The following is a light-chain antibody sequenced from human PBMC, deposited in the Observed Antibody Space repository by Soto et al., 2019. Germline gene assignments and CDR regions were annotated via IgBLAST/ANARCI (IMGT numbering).Light chain of an antibody. J-gene: IGKJ4*01. CDR3: QQLNSYLLT. CDR2: AAS. CDR1: QSISNH. Sequence: DIQMTQSPSSLSASVEDRVIITCRASQSISNHLNWYQQKPGKAPKLLIYAASTLQSGVPSRFSGSGSGTDFTLTISSLQPEDFATYYCQQLNSYLLTFGGGTKVDIK. V-gene: IGKV1-17*01.